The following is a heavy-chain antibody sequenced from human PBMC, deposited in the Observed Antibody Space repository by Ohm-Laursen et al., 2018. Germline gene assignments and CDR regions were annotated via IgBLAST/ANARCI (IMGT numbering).Heavy chain of an antibody. J-gene: IGHJ2*01. CDR2: IYQGGYEN. Sequence: SLRLSCTASGFTFSNYCMSWVRQAPGKGLEWVADIYQGGYENYYVDSVKGRFTISRDDAKKSLYLQMHSLRGEDTAVYFCARDIGSGYGYLKGFDIWGRGTLVTVSS. D-gene: IGHD3-9*01. CDR1: GFTFSNYC. V-gene: IGHV3-7*01. CDR3: ARDIGSGYGYLKGFDI.